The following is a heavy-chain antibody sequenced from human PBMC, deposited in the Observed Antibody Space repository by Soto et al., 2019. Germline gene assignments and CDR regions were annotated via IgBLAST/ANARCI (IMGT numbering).Heavy chain of an antibody. CDR2: INPSGGST. CDR3: ARSGAPCASCPKGVYYYGMDV. J-gene: IGHJ6*02. Sequence: ASVKVSCKASGYTFTSYYMHWVRQAPGQGLEWMGIINPSGGSTSYAQKFQGRVTMTRDTSTSTVYMELSSLRSEDTAVYYCARSGAPCASCPKGVYYYGMDVWGQGTTVTVSS. D-gene: IGHD2-2*01. CDR1: GYTFTSYY. V-gene: IGHV1-46*01.